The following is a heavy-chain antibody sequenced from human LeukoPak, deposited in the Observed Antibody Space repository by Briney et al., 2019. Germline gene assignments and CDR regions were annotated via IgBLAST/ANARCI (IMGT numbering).Heavy chain of an antibody. D-gene: IGHD3-22*01. V-gene: IGHV4-59*01. Sequence: PSETLSLTCAVSGDPISSSYWSWLRQTPGKGLEGIGNIYYSGNTNYNPCLKSRVTISVDTSKNHFSLRLSSVTAADTAVYYCARESDNSFGSMDVWGQGTTVTVSS. CDR1: GDPISSSY. J-gene: IGHJ6*02. CDR3: ARESDNSFGSMDV. CDR2: IYYSGNT.